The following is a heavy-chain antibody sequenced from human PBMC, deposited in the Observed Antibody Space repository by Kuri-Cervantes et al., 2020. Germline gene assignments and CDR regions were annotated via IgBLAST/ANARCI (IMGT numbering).Heavy chain of an antibody. CDR2: IYTSGST. CDR3: ARDESLYDSSGYYLGY. CDR1: GGSISSYY. J-gene: IGHJ4*02. V-gene: IGHV4-4*07. Sequence: GSLRLSCTVSGGSISSYYWSWIRQPAGKGLEWIGRIYTSGSTNYNPSLKSRVTISVDTSKIQFSLKLSSVAAADTAVYYCARDESLYDSSGYYLGYWGQGTLVTVSS. D-gene: IGHD3-22*01.